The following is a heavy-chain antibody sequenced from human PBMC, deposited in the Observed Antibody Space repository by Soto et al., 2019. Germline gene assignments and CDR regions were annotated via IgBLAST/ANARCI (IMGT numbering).Heavy chain of an antibody. V-gene: IGHV1-24*01. CDR3: ATSPAIPGFSWTIDY. D-gene: IGHD2-2*02. J-gene: IGHJ4*02. CDR2: FDPEDGET. CDR1: GYTLTELS. Sequence: ASVKVSCKVSGYTLTELSMHWVRQAPGKGLEWMGGFDPEDGETIYAQKFQGRVTMTEDTSTDTAYMELSSLRSEDTAVYYCATSPAIPGFSWTIDYWGQGTLVTVSS.